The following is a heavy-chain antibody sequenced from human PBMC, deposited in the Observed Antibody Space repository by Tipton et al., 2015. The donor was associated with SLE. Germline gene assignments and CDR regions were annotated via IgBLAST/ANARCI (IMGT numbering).Heavy chain of an antibody. D-gene: IGHD2-2*01. CDR2: TRYDGSTE. J-gene: IGHJ4*02. Sequence: SLRLSCAASGFSFSYYGMHWVRQAPGKGLEWVAFTRYDGSTEHYADSVKGRFTISRDNSKNTLYLQMNSLGAEDTAIYHCAKNPAASFVVVPADGSYFDSWGQGTLVTVSS. V-gene: IGHV3-30*02. CDR1: GFSFSYYG. CDR3: AKNPAASFVVVPADGSYFDS.